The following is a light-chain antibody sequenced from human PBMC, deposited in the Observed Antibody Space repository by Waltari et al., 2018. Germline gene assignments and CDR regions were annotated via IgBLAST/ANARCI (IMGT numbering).Light chain of an antibody. CDR1: SSDIGVYNY. Sequence: QSALTQPPSASGSPGQSVTISCTGTSSDIGVYNYVSWYQHHPGKAPKLMIHEVSKRPSGVPDRFSGSKSGNTASLTVSGLQAEDEADYFCSSYAGSNDLVFGGGTKLTVL. V-gene: IGLV2-8*01. CDR2: EVS. CDR3: SSYAGSNDLV. J-gene: IGLJ2*01.